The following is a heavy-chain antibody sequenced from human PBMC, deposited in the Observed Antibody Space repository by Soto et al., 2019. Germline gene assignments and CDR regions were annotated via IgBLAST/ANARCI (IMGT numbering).Heavy chain of an antibody. Sequence: SETLSLTCTVSGGSISNSRYYWAWIRQPPGKWLEWIGSIYHTGNTYYNPSLRSRVTISVDTSKNQFSLKLTSVTAADTAVYCCARDYYDSSDYTTNWFDPWGQGTLVT. CDR3: ARDYYDSSDYTTNWFDP. J-gene: IGHJ5*02. D-gene: IGHD3-22*01. CDR1: GGSISNSRYY. CDR2: IYHTGNT. V-gene: IGHV4-39*01.